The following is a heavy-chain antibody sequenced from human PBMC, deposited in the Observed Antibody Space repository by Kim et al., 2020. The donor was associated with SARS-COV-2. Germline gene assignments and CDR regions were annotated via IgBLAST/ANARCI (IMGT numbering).Heavy chain of an antibody. CDR1: GGSISSYY. J-gene: IGHJ5*02. CDR3: ARGDDYGGKGWFDP. Sequence: SETLSLTCTVSGGSISSYYWSWIRQPPGKGLEWIGYIYYSGSTNYNPSLKSRVTISVDTSKNQFSLKLSSVTAADTAVYYCARGDDYGGKGWFDPWGQGTLVTVSS. D-gene: IGHD4-17*01. V-gene: IGHV4-59*01. CDR2: IYYSGST.